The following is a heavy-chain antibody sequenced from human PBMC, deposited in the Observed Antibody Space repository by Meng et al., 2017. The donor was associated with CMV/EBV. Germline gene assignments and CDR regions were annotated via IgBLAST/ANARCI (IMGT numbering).Heavy chain of an antibody. CDR3: AKDLGCSSTSCIIQYHYYYGLDV. D-gene: IGHD2-2*01. CDR1: GFTFSSYW. J-gene: IGHJ6*02. V-gene: IGHV3-74*01. Sequence: GGSLRLSCAASGFTFSSYWMHWVRQAPGKGLVWVSRINSDGSSTSYADSVKGRFTISRDNAKNTLYLQMNSLTAEDTAVYYCAKDLGCSSTSCIIQYHYYYGLDVWGQGTTVTVSS. CDR2: INSDGSST.